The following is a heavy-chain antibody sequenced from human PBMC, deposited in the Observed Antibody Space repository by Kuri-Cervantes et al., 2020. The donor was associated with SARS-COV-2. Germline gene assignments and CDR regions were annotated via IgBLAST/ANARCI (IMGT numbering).Heavy chain of an antibody. J-gene: IGHJ3*02. V-gene: IGHV1-45*01. CDR1: GDSFDYRF. Sequence: SVKFSCKASGDSFDYRFLHWVRQAPGQPLEWMGWSTPFNGNTNYAQRFQDRVTITRDRSMSTAYMELSSLRSDDTAMYYCARSGPGAISREDGACDIWGQGTMVTVSS. CDR3: ARSGPGAISREDGACDI. CDR2: STPFNGNT. D-gene: IGHD5-24*01.